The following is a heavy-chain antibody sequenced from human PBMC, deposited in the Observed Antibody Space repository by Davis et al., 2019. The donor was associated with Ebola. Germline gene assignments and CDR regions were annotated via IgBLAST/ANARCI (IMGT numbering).Heavy chain of an antibody. V-gene: IGHV5-51*01. D-gene: IGHD4-23*01. J-gene: IGHJ2*01. CDR1: GYSFTSYW. CDR2: IYPGDSDT. Sequence: GESLKISCKGSGYSFTSYWIGWVRQMPGKGLEWMGIIYPGDSDTRYSPSFQGQVTISADKSISTAYLQWSSLKASDTAMYYCARPHDYGGNVWYFDLWGRGTLVTVSS. CDR3: ARPHDYGGNVWYFDL.